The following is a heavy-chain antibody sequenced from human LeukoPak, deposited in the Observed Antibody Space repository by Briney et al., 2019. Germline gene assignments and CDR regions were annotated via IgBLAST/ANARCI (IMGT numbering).Heavy chain of an antibody. J-gene: IGHJ4*02. CDR2: ISSSSSYI. CDR3: ARYDILTSTLDY. CDR1: GFIFSSYS. Sequence: GGSLRLSCAASGFIFSSYSMNWVRQAPGKGLEWVSSISSSSSYIYYADSVKGRFTISRDNAKNSLYLQMNSLRAEDTAVYYCARYDILTSTLDYWGQGTLVTVSS. D-gene: IGHD3-9*01. V-gene: IGHV3-21*01.